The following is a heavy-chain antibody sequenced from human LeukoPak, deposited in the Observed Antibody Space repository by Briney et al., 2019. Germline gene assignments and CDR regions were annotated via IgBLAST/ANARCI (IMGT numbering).Heavy chain of an antibody. D-gene: IGHD3-10*01. Sequence: SETLSLTCTVSGGSISSSSYYWGWIRQPPGKGLEWIGSIYYSGSTYYNPSLKSRVTISVDTSKNQFSLKLSSVTAADTAVYNCARDRGGAFDIWGQGTMVTVSS. J-gene: IGHJ3*02. CDR2: IYYSGST. CDR3: ARDRGGAFDI. V-gene: IGHV4-39*02. CDR1: GGSISSSSYY.